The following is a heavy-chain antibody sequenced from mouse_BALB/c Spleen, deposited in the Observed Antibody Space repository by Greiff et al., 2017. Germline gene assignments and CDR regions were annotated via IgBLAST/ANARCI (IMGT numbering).Heavy chain of an antibody. V-gene: IGHV3-2*02. D-gene: IGHD2-10*02. CDR3: ARRGYGNYWYFDV. CDR2: ISYSGST. CDR1: GYSITSDYA. Sequence: ESGPGLVKPSQSLSLTCTVTGYSITSDYAWNWIRQFPGNKLEWMGYISYSGSTSYNPSLKSRISITRDTSKNQFFLQLNSVTTEDTATYYCARRGYGNYWYFDVWGAGTTVTVSS. J-gene: IGHJ1*01.